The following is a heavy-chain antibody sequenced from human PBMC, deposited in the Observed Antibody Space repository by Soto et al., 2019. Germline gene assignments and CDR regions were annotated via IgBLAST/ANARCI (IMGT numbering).Heavy chain of an antibody. CDR1: GGTFTNYA. V-gene: IGHV1-69*13. D-gene: IGHD1-1*01. CDR2: IIPIFGTA. J-gene: IGHJ6*02. CDR3: GSGLKEGGIRGNYYCGMVV. Sequence: VQLVQSGAEVKKPGSSVKVSCKASGGTFTNYAFSWVRQAPGQGLEWLGGIIPIFGTADYAQKFQGRVTIIAEEPTSTVHTELSSLRSDATAVYYCGSGLKEGGIRGNYYCGMVVWGQGTTVTVSS.